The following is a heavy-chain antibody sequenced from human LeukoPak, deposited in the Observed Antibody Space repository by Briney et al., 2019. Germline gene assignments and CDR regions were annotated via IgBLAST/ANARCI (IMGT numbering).Heavy chain of an antibody. D-gene: IGHD3-10*01. CDR2: ISSSSTYI. V-gene: IGHV3-21*01. J-gene: IGHJ6*02. Sequence: PGGSLRLSCAASGFTFGGYTMNWVRQAPGKGLEWVSSISSSSTYIYYADSVRGRSTISRDNAKDSLYLQMNSLRAEDTAVYYCARAHYYGSGSYYNTYGMDVWGQGTTVTVSS. CDR1: GFTFGGYT. CDR3: ARAHYYGSGSYYNTYGMDV.